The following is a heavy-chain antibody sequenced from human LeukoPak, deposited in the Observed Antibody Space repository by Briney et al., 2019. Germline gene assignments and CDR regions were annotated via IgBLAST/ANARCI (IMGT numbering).Heavy chain of an antibody. CDR3: ARDSGQWLVPRGDYYYGMDV. CDR1: GGSISSYC. D-gene: IGHD6-19*01. J-gene: IGHJ6*02. CDR2: IYYVGST. Sequence: ESLSLTCTVSGGSISSYCWGWVRQPPGKGLEWLAYIYYVGSTNYKPSIKSRVTISVDTSKNQFSPKLSSVTAADKAVYYCARDSGQWLVPRGDYYYGMDVWGQGTTVTVSS. V-gene: IGHV4-59*01.